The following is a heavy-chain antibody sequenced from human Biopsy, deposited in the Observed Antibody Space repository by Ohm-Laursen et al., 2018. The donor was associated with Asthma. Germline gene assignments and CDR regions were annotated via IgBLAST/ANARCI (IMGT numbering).Heavy chain of an antibody. Sequence: ASVKVSCKTSGYTFNSAVITWVRQAPGQGLEWMGWISVYNGNTKVAQKLQDRVTMITDTSTSTAYMELRSLRSDDTAVYYCASPTYCSGSSCINNYYYALDVWGQGTTVTVSS. CDR2: ISVYNGNT. D-gene: IGHD2-15*01. V-gene: IGHV1-18*01. CDR1: GYTFNSAV. CDR3: ASPTYCSGSSCINNYYYALDV. J-gene: IGHJ6*02.